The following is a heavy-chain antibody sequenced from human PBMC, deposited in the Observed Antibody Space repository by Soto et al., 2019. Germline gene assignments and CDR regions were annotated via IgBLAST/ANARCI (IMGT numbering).Heavy chain of an antibody. CDR1: GFTFSSYA. J-gene: IGHJ4*02. D-gene: IGHD3-9*01. Sequence: PRLSCAASGFTFSSYAMSWVRQAPGKGLEWVSAISGSGGSTYYADSVKGRFTISRDNSKNTLYLQMNSLRAEDTAVYYCAKEEPVLRYFDWIPDYFDYWGQGTLVTVSS. CDR3: AKEEPVLRYFDWIPDYFDY. CDR2: ISGSGGST. V-gene: IGHV3-23*01.